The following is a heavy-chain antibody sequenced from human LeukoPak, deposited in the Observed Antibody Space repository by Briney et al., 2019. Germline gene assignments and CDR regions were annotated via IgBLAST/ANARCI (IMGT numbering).Heavy chain of an antibody. V-gene: IGHV4-59*01. D-gene: IGHD3-3*01. CDR3: ARGFLDDTYYDFWSGYFNFDY. CDR1: GDSISSYY. CDR2: IYYSGST. Sequence: PSETLSLTCTVSGDSISSYYWSWIRQPPGKGLEWIGYIYYSGSTDYNPSLKSRVIISADTSKNQFSLKLSSVTAADTAVYYCARGFLDDTYYDFWSGYFNFDYWGQGTLVTVSS. J-gene: IGHJ4*02.